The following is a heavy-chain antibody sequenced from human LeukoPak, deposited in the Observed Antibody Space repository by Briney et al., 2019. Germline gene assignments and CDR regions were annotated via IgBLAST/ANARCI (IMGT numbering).Heavy chain of an antibody. D-gene: IGHD3-3*01. CDR1: GYTFTSYG. Sequence: ASVKVSCKASGYTFTSYGISWVRQAPGQGLEWMGWMNPNSGNTGYAQKFQGRVTMTRNTSISTAYMELSSLRSEDTAVYYCARGTGLRFLEWFRAKYYYYGMDVWGQGTTVTVSS. CDR3: ARGTGLRFLEWFRAKYYYYGMDV. J-gene: IGHJ6*02. V-gene: IGHV1-8*02. CDR2: MNPNSGNT.